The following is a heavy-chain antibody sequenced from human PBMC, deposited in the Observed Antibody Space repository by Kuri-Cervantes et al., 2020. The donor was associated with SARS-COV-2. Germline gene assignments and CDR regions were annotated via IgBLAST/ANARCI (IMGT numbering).Heavy chain of an antibody. CDR1: GGSFSGYY. CDR3: ARQNLLFDI. V-gene: IGHV4-34*01. J-gene: IGHJ3*02. D-gene: IGHD2-21*01. CDR2: INHSGST. Sequence: GSLRLSCAVYGGSFSGYYWSWIRQPPGKGLEWIGEINHSGSTNYNPSLKSRVTISVDTSKNQFSLKLSSVTAADTAVYYCARQNLLFDIWGQGTMVTVSS.